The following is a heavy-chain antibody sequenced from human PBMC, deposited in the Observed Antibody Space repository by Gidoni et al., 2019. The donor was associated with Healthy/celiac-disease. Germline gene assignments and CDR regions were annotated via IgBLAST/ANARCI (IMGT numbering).Heavy chain of an antibody. D-gene: IGHD2-15*01. CDR2: ISSSSSTI. Sequence: EVQLVESGGGLVQPGGSLRLSCAASGFTFSSYSMNWVRQAPGKGLEWFSYISSSSSTIYYADSVKVRFTIPRNNAKNSLYRQLNSLRYEDPSVFYCSRGAGGGSYYYYYGMDVWGQGTTVTVSS. CDR1: GFTFSSYS. V-gene: IGHV3-48*02. CDR3: SRGAGGGSYYYYYGMDV. J-gene: IGHJ6*02.